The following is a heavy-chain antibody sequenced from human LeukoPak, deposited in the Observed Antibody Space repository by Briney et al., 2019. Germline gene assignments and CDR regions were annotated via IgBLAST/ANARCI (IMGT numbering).Heavy chain of an antibody. V-gene: IGHV3-30*03. D-gene: IGHD5-12*01. CDR3: ARDPKVVASAFDI. J-gene: IGHJ3*02. CDR1: GFTFSTYS. Sequence: GGSLRLSCAASGFTFSTYSMNWVRQAPGKGLEWVAVISYDGSNKYYADSVKGRFTISRDNSKNTLYLQMNSLRAEDTAVYYCARDPKVVASAFDIWGQGTMVTVPS. CDR2: ISYDGSNK.